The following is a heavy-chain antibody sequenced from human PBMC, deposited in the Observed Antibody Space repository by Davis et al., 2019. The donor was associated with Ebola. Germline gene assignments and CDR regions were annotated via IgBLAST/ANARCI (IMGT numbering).Heavy chain of an antibody. CDR3: ATEPTGTGGFDY. Sequence: ASVKVSCKELGYTSTSNYMHWVRQTPGQGLEWMALMNPSRDASSFAQKFQGRVTVTSDTPTTTVYMELTGLTSEDTGVYYCATEPTGTGGFDYWGQGTVVTVSS. J-gene: IGHJ4*02. D-gene: IGHD7-27*01. CDR2: MNPSRDAS. CDR1: GYTSTSNY. V-gene: IGHV1-46*01.